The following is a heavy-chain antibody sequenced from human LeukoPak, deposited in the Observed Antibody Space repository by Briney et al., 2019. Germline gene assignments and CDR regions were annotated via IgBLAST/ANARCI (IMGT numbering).Heavy chain of an antibody. D-gene: IGHD2-2*01. CDR1: GFAFSSYS. CDR2: ISSDSSHI. J-gene: IGHJ4*02. V-gene: IGHV3-21*01. CDR3: ASRYCTATHCYAFDY. Sequence: PGGSLRLSCAASGFAFSSYSMNWVSQAPGKGLEWVSSISSDSSHIFYADSVKGRFTISRDNGRNSLYLQMNSLRAEDTAVYYCASRYCTATHCYAFDYWGQGALVTVSS.